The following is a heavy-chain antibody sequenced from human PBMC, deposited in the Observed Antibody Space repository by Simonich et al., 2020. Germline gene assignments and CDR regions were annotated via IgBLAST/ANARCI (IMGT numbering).Heavy chain of an antibody. CDR2: IYPGDSNT. CDR3: ARPTTDYDSSGYYYDY. V-gene: IGHV5-51*01. D-gene: IGHD3-22*01. CDR1: GYSFTSYW. J-gene: IGHJ4*02. Sequence: EVQLVQSGAEVKKPGESLKISCKGSGYSFTSYWIGWVRQMPGKGLGWMGVIYPGDSNTRDSPSFQGQGTIAADKSISTAYLQGSSLKASDTAMYYCARPTTDYDSSGYYYDYWGQGTLVTVSS.